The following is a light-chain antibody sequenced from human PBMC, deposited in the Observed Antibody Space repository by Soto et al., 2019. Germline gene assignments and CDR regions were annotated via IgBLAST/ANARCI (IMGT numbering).Light chain of an antibody. Sequence: QSVLTQPPSVSGAPGQRVTISCTGSSSNIGAGYDVHWYQQLPGTAPKLLISGNTNRPSGVPDRFSGTKSGTSASLAITRLDADDEAYYYRQYYGSRSRGYVFGTGTKVTVL. CDR1: SSNIGAGYD. J-gene: IGLJ1*01. CDR2: GNT. V-gene: IGLV1-40*01. CDR3: QYYGSRSRGYV.